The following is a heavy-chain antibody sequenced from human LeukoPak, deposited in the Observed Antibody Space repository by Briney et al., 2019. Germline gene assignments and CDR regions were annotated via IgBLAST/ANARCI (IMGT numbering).Heavy chain of an antibody. J-gene: IGHJ4*02. CDR1: KFTASRNY. CDR3: TRGQMNY. CDR2: IFSNGDT. V-gene: IGHV3-53*01. Sequence: GGSLRLSCIDSKFTASRNYMLWVRQAPGKGLEWVSLIFSNGDTHYADSVKGRFTISRDTSKNTVSLQMNSLRVEDSAMYYCTRGQMNYWGQGTLVTVSS. D-gene: IGHD5-24*01.